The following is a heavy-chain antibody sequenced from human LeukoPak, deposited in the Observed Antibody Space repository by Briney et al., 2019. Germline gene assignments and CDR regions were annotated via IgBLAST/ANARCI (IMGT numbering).Heavy chain of an antibody. CDR1: GFTFSSYA. Sequence: GGSLRLSCAAPGFTFSSYAMSWVRQAPGKGLEWVSAISGSGGSTYYADSVKGRFTIPRDNSKNTLYLQMNSLRAEDTAVYYCAKGGYYDSSGYYTKRDYFDYWGQGTLVTVSS. J-gene: IGHJ4*02. CDR3: AKGGYYDSSGYYTKRDYFDY. CDR2: ISGSGGST. D-gene: IGHD3-22*01. V-gene: IGHV3-23*01.